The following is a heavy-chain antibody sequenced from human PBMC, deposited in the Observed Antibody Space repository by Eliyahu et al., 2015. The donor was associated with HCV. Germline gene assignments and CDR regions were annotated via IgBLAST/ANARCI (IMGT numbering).Heavy chain of an antibody. CDR1: GYTFSDYA. CDR3: ARGYTRGSHRPDY. D-gene: IGHD3-16*02. V-gene: IGHV1-3*01. CDR2: INGYDGNT. J-gene: IGHJ4*02. Sequence: QVQLVQSGAEVQKPGASVKVSCKTSGYTFSDYAIHWVRQPPGQRLEWMGWINGYDGNTKYSETFQGTVTITRDASASTGYMELNSLRFEDTAVYYCARGYTRGSHRPDYWGQGTLVTVSS.